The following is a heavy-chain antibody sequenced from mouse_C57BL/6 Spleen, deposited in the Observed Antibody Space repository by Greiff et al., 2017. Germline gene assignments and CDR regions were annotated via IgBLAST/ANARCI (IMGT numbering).Heavy chain of an antibody. V-gene: IGHV1-72*01. J-gene: IGHJ3*01. CDR1: GYTFTSYG. Sequence: VQLQQPGAELVKPGASVKLSCTASGYTFTSYGMHWVKQRPGQGLEWIGSIGPNSGGTKYTEKFKSSATLTGDKPSSTAYMQLSSLTSEDSAVYYCARDGYDPLFAYWGQGTLVTVSA. CDR3: ARDGYDPLFAY. CDR2: IGPNSGGT. D-gene: IGHD2-2*01.